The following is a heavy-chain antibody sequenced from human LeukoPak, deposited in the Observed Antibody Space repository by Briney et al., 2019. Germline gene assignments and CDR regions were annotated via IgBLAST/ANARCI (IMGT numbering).Heavy chain of an antibody. CDR3: ARNKREYSSSSGSFDY. J-gene: IGHJ4*02. CDR1: GGSISSGGYY. V-gene: IGHV4-31*03. CDR2: IYYSGST. Sequence: SETLSLTCTVSGGSISSGGYYLSWIRQHPGRGLEWIGYIYYSGSTYYNPSLKSRVTISVDTSKNQFSLKLSSVTAADTAVYYCARNKREYSSSSGSFDYWGQGTLVTVSS. D-gene: IGHD6-6*01.